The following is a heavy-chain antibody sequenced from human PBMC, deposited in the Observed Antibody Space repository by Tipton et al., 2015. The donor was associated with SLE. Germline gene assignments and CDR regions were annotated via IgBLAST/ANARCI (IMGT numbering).Heavy chain of an antibody. CDR1: GFTFSSYS. Sequence: SLRLSCAASGFTFSSYSMNWVRQAPGKGLEWVSSISSSSSYIYYADSVKGRFTISRDNAKNSLYLQMNSLRAEDTAVYYCARAAYCGGDCRGGDFQHWGQGNLVTVSS. CDR3: ARAAYCGGDCRGGDFQH. V-gene: IGHV3-21*01. CDR2: ISSSSSYI. D-gene: IGHD2-21*02. J-gene: IGHJ1*01.